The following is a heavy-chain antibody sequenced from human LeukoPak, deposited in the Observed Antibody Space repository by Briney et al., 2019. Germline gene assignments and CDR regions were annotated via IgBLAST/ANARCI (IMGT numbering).Heavy chain of an antibody. CDR2: VFYSGGT. Sequence: SSETLSLTCTVSGGSITGYYWSWIRQPPGKGLEWIGYVFYSGGTLYNPSLQSRVTISVDTSKTQFSLKLTSVTAADTAVYYCARHITVSYDAFDLWGRGTMVTVSS. CDR1: GGSITGYY. D-gene: IGHD6-19*01. CDR3: ARHITVSYDAFDL. V-gene: IGHV4-59*08. J-gene: IGHJ3*01.